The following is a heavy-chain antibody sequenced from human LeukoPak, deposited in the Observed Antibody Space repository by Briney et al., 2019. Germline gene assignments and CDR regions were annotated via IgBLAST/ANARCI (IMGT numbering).Heavy chain of an antibody. CDR2: IYYSGST. J-gene: IGHJ3*02. V-gene: IGHV4-39*07. CDR3: ARDSTYYYDSSGYDGAFDI. CDR1: GGSISSSSYY. D-gene: IGHD3-22*01. Sequence: SETLSLTCTVSGGSISSSSYYWGWIRQPPGKGLEWIGSIYYSGSTYYNPSLKSRVTISVDTSKNQFSLKLSSVTAADTAVYYCARDSTYYYDSSGYDGAFDIWGQGTMVTVSS.